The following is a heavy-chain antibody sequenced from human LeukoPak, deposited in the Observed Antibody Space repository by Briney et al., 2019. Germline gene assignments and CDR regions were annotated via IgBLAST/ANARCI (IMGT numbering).Heavy chain of an antibody. V-gene: IGHV3-30*18. J-gene: IGHJ3*02. Sequence: GRSLRLSCAASGFSFITSGMHWVRQAPGKGLEWVAVISHDGTNKYYADSVKGRITISRDNSKSTLYLHMNSLRAEDTAVYYCAKLRNDDYGDTRAFDIWGQGTMVTVSS. CDR2: ISHDGTNK. D-gene: IGHD4-17*01. CDR3: AKLRNDDYGDTRAFDI. CDR1: GFSFITSG.